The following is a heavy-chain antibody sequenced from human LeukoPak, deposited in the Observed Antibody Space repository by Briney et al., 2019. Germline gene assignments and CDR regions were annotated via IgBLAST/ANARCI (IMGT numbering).Heavy chain of an antibody. V-gene: IGHV4-59*01. CDR1: GGSMSSYY. J-gene: IGHJ1*01. CDR3: AGWVWTVSPVEYFEN. CDR2: IHHSGST. D-gene: IGHD3/OR15-3a*01. Sequence: PSETLSLTCTVSGGSMSSYYWSWVRQPPGKGLEWIGNIHHSGSTNYHSSLMSRVTMSIDTSKNLFSLNLNSVTAADTAVYFCAGWVWTVSPVEYFENWGQGTLVTVSS.